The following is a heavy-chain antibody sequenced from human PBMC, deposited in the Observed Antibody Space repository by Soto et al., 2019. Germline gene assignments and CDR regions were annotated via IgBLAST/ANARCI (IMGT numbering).Heavy chain of an antibody. CDR2: ISGSGGST. V-gene: IGHV3-23*01. Sequence: PGGSLRLSCAASGFTFSSYAMSWVRQAPGKWLEWVSAISGSGGSTYYADSVKGRFTISRDNSKNTLYLQMNSLRAEDTAVYYCAKYKLAPGRFDYWGQGXLVTVYS. J-gene: IGHJ4*02. CDR1: GFTFSSYA. D-gene: IGHD6-13*01. CDR3: AKYKLAPGRFDY.